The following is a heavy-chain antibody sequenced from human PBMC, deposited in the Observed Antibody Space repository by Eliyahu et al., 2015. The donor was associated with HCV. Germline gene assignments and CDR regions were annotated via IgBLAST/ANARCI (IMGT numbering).Heavy chain of an antibody. Sequence: QVQLVESGGGVVHPGRSLRXSCAASGFXFSNYAMHWVRQATGKGLGWVEXXWYDESNKLYADSMRDRFTISRDNFKNILSLQMNSLRAEDTAVYYCARDRGDGYKRRGGTFANWGQGTLVTVSS. J-gene: IGHJ4*02. CDR2: XWYDESNK. CDR3: ARDRGDGYKRRGGTFAN. D-gene: IGHD5-24*01. V-gene: IGHV3-33*01. CDR1: GFXFSNYA.